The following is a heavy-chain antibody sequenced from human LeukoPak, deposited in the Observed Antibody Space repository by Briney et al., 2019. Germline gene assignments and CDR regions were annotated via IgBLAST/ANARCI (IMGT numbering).Heavy chain of an antibody. CDR1: GGSISSYY. J-gene: IGHJ5*02. V-gene: IGHV4-4*07. CDR2: IYTSGST. CDR3: ARELYSGSYSGWFDP. Sequence: SETLSLTCTVSGGSISSYYWSWIRQPAGKVLEWIGRIYTSGSTNYNPSLKSRVTMSVDTSKNQFSLKLSSVTAADTAVYYCARELYSGSYSGWFDPWGQGTLVTVSS. D-gene: IGHD1-26*01.